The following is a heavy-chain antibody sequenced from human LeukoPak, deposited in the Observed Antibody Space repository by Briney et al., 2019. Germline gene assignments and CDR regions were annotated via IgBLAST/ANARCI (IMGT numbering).Heavy chain of an antibody. V-gene: IGHV4-31*03. Sequence: SQTLSLTCSVSGGSISSGGYYWSWIRQHPGKGLEWIGYIYYSGDTSYNPSLKSRVNISVDTSKNQFSLKLSSVTAADTAVYYCARRGSSKYLQQWGQGTLVTVSS. CDR3: ARRGSSKYLQQ. CDR2: IYYSGDT. J-gene: IGHJ1*01. CDR1: GGSISSGGYY. D-gene: IGHD6-13*01.